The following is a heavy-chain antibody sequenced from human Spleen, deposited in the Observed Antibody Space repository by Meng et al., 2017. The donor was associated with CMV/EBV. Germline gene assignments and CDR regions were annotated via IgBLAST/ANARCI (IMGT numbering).Heavy chain of an antibody. CDR2: IYYSGST. Sequence: SETLSLTCTVSGGSISSSSYYWGWIRQPPGKGLEWIGTIYYSGSTYYNPSLKSRVTILVDTSKNQFSLQLTSVTAADTAAYYCARRDISGYWYFDLWGRGTLVTVSS. CDR1: GGSISSSSYY. V-gene: IGHV4-39*01. CDR3: ARRDISGYWYFDL. D-gene: IGHD3-10*01. J-gene: IGHJ2*01.